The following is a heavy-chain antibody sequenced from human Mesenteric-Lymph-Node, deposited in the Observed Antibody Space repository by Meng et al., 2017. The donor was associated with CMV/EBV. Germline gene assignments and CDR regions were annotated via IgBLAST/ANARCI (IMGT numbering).Heavy chain of an antibody. CDR2: INHDGST. CDR3: ARDRLDYGSGSYYWYFDL. Sequence: SETLSLTCAVYGGSFSDYYWSWIRQPPGKGLEWIGEINHDGSTNYNPSLKSRVTISVDTSKNQFSLKLSSVIAADTAVYYCARDRLDYGSGSYYWYFDLWGRGTLVTVSS. D-gene: IGHD3-10*01. CDR1: GGSFSDYY. V-gene: IGHV4-34*01. J-gene: IGHJ2*01.